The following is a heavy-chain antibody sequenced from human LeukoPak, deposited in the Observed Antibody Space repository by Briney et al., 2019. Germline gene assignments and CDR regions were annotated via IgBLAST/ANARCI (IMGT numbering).Heavy chain of an antibody. CDR1: GYTFSTHW. Sequence: ASVKVSCKASGYTFSTHWMHWVRQAPGQGLEWMGIINPSGGFTSYAQKFQGWITMTRDTSITTAYMELSRLRSDDMAVYYCARGHGINRRNFDYWGQGTLITVSS. CDR2: INPSGGFT. CDR3: ARGHGINRRNFDY. J-gene: IGHJ4*02. V-gene: IGHV1-46*01. D-gene: IGHD3-10*01.